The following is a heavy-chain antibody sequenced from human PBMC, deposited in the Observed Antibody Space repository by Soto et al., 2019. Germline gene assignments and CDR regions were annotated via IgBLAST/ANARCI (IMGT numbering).Heavy chain of an antibody. CDR3: ASEGYSSGWYAWAALDI. V-gene: IGHV4-59*01. CDR2: IYYSGST. J-gene: IGHJ3*02. CDR1: GGSISSYY. Sequence: QVQLQESGPGLVKPSETLSLTCTVSGGSISSYYWSWIRQPPGKGLEWIGYIYYSGSTNYHPSLNSVESIPVDTSKNQVSLNLSSVTAADTAVYYCASEGYSSGWYAWAALDIWGQGTMVSVSS. D-gene: IGHD6-13*01.